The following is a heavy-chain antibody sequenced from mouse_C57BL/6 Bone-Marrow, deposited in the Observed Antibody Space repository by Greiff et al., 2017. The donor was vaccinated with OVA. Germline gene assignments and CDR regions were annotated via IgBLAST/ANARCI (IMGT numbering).Heavy chain of an antibody. D-gene: IGHD2-1*01. CDR2: IDPENGDT. Sequence: EVKLMESGAELVRPGASVKLSCTASGFNIKDDYMHWVKQRPEQGLEWIGWIDPENGDTEYASKLQGKATITADTSSNTAYLQLSSLTSEDTAVYYGTTGGNYGYFDVWGTGTTVTASS. V-gene: IGHV14-4*01. J-gene: IGHJ1*03. CDR1: GFNIKDDY. CDR3: TTGGNYGYFDV.